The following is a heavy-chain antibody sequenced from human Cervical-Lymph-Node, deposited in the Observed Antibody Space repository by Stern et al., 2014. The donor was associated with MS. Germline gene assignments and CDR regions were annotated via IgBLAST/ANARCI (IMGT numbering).Heavy chain of an antibody. CDR1: GGSISSYY. D-gene: IGHD6-25*01. Sequence: QVQLQASGPGLVKPSETLSLTCTVSGGSISSYYWSWIRQPPGKGLEWIGYIYYSGSTNYNPSLKSRVTISVDTSKNQFSLKLSSVTAADTAVYYCARGAADGPDYWGQGTLVTVSS. CDR3: ARGAADGPDY. CDR2: IYYSGST. J-gene: IGHJ4*02. V-gene: IGHV4-59*01.